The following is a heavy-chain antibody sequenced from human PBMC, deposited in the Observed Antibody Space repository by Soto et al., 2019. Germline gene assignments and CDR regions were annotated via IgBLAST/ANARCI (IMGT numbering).Heavy chain of an antibody. V-gene: IGHV4-39*01. Sequence: LETLSLTGTVSGGSISGSTNYYWGWIHQPPRQGLEWIGNSXYSGNTYCRPSLKSRVTLSVDTSKNELSLNLNSVTDADTAAYCCVTTADYCKCISCYDFDRGGMGALVTISS. CDR3: VTTADYCKCISCYDFDR. CDR1: GGSISGSTNYY. D-gene: IGHD2-2*01. CDR2: SXYSGNT. J-gene: IGHJ4*02.